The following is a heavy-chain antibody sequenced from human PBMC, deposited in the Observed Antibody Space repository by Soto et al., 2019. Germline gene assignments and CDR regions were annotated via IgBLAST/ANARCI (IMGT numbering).Heavy chain of an antibody. CDR2: SYYSGTS. V-gene: IGHV4-39*01. J-gene: IGHJ5*02. CDR1: GGSIRVQSYY. CDR3: TRRYNWNDYYFDP. Sequence: SETLSLTCTVSGGSIRVQSYYWTWIRQTPGKGLEWAGSSYYSGTSYFNPALKGRVTIPVDTSTNQFSLRLTSVTAADTAVYYCTRRYNWNDYYFDPWGQGTLVT. D-gene: IGHD1-20*01.